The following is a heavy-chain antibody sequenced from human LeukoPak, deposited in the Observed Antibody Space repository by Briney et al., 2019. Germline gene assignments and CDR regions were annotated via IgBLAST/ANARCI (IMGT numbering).Heavy chain of an antibody. J-gene: IGHJ4*02. Sequence: GGSLRLSCAASGFTFSSYAMSWVRQAPGKGLEWVSTISGSGGSTYYADSVKGRFTISRDNSKNTLYLQMNSLRAEDTAVYYCAKDWAYYYGSGSYYRDWGQGTLVTVSS. CDR2: ISGSGGST. V-gene: IGHV3-23*01. CDR1: GFTFSSYA. D-gene: IGHD3-10*01. CDR3: AKDWAYYYGSGSYYRD.